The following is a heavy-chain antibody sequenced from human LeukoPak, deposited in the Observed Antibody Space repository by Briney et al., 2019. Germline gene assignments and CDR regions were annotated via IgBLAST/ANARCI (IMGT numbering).Heavy chain of an antibody. V-gene: IGHV3-9*01. CDR3: AKVSRGAVTPYFFDY. Sequence: PGRSLRLSCAASGFIFDDYAMHWVRQAPGKGLEWVSGISWNSGRIAYADSVKGRFTISRDNATNSLYLQMNSLRAEDTALYYCAKVSRGAVTPYFFDYWGQGTLVTVSS. CDR2: ISWNSGRI. CDR1: GFIFDDYA. D-gene: IGHD3-10*01. J-gene: IGHJ4*02.